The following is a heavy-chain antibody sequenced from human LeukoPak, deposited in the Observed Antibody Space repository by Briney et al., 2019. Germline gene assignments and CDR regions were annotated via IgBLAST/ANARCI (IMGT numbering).Heavy chain of an antibody. CDR2: INPNSGGT. J-gene: IGHJ4*02. CDR3: ARDYYDSSGFFDY. CDR1: GYTFTGYY. V-gene: IGHV1-2*06. Sequence: ASVKVSCKASGYTFTGYYMHWVRQAPGQGLEWMGRINPNSGGTNYAQKFQGRVTMTRHTSISTAYMELSRLRSDDTAVYYCARDYYDSSGFFDYWGQGTLVTVSS. D-gene: IGHD3-22*01.